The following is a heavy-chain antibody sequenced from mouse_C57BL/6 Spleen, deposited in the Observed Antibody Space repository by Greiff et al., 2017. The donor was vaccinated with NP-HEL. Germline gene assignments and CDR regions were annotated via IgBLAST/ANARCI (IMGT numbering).Heavy chain of an antibody. D-gene: IGHD1-1*01. Sequence: QVQLQQPGAELVKPGASVKLSCKASGYTFTSYWMQWVKQRPGQGLEWIGEIDPSDSYTNYNQKFKGKATLTVDTSSSAAYMQLSSLTSEDSAVYYCARGDGQLRGAYWGQGTLVTVSA. V-gene: IGHV1-50*01. CDR2: IDPSDSYT. CDR3: ARGDGQLRGAY. CDR1: GYTFTSYW. J-gene: IGHJ3*01.